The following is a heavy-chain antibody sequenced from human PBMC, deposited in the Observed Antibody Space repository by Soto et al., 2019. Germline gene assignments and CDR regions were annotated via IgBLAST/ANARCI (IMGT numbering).Heavy chain of an antibody. CDR2: ISSSSSYI. J-gene: IGHJ6*02. V-gene: IGHV3-21*01. CDR1: GFTFSSYS. Sequence: GGSLRLSCAASGFTFSSYSMNWVRQAPGKGLEWVSSISSSSSYIYYADSVKGRFTISRDNAKNSLYLQMNSLRAEDTAVYYCARDMSRLWRAYYYGMDLWGQGTTVTVSS. CDR3: ARDMSRLWRAYYYGMDL. D-gene: IGHD3-10*01.